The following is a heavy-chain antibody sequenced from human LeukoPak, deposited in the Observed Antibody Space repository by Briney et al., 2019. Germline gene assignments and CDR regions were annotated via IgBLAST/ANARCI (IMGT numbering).Heavy chain of an antibody. CDR2: IKSSGSS. Sequence: PSETLSLTCTVSGGSVSSYCWSWLRQPPGKGLEWIGYIKSSGSSNYNPSLKSRVTISMDTSKNQFSLRLNSVTAADTAVYYCARDGTVATNWFDPWGQGTLVTVSS. V-gene: IGHV4-59*02. CDR1: GGSVSSYC. J-gene: IGHJ5*02. D-gene: IGHD5-12*01. CDR3: ARDGTVATNWFDP.